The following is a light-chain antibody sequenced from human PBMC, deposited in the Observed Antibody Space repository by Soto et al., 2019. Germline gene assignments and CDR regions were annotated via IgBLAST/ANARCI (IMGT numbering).Light chain of an antibody. Sequence: IQMTQSPSTLSASVGDRVTIPCRASQTIGNWLAWYQQKTGKAPKLLIYDASSLERGVPSRFSGSRSGTEFTLTISSLQPDDFATYYCQQYDSYSYTFGQGTKLEIK. V-gene: IGKV1-5*01. J-gene: IGKJ2*01. CDR1: QTIGNW. CDR3: QQYDSYSYT. CDR2: DAS.